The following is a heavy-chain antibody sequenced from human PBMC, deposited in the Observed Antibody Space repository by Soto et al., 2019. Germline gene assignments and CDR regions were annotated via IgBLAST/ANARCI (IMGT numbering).Heavy chain of an antibody. J-gene: IGHJ5*02. Sequence: SETLSLTCTVSGGSISSYYWSWIRQPPGKGLEWIGYIYYSGSTNYNPSLKSRVTISVDTSKNQFSLKLSSVTAADTAVYYCARDHSSSQWFDPWGQGTLVTVSS. CDR1: GGSISSYY. CDR3: ARDHSSSQWFDP. CDR2: IYYSGST. V-gene: IGHV4-59*01. D-gene: IGHD6-6*01.